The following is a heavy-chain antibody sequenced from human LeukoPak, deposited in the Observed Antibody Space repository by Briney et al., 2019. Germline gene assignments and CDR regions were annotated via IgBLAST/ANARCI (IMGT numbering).Heavy chain of an antibody. CDR2: IYYSGST. Sequence: SETLSLTCTVPGDSINSRSYYWGWIRQPPGKGLEWIGSIYYSGSTYYNPSLKSRVTISVDTSKNQFSLKLSSVTAADTAVYYCASQGSGWSEQKFDPWGQGTLVTVSS. D-gene: IGHD6-19*01. CDR1: GDSINSRSYY. J-gene: IGHJ5*02. V-gene: IGHV4-39*07. CDR3: ASQGSGWSEQKFDP.